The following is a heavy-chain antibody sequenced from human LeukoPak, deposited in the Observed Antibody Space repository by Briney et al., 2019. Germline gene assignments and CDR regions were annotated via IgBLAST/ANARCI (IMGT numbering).Heavy chain of an antibody. CDR2: ISYDGSNK. CDR1: GFTFSSYA. CDR3: ARDGGSTIGDY. Sequence: GGSLRLSCAASGFTFSSYAMHWVRQAPGKGLEWVAVISYDGSNKYYADSVKGRFTISRDNSKNTLYLQMNSLRAEDTAVYYCARDGGSTIGDYWGQGTLVTVSS. V-gene: IGHV3-30*04. D-gene: IGHD5/OR15-5a*01. J-gene: IGHJ4*02.